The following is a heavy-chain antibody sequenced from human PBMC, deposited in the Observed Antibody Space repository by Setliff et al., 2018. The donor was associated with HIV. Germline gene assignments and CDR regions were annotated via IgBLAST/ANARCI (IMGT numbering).Heavy chain of an antibody. V-gene: IGHV4-59*01. CDR1: GGSISSSY. D-gene: IGHD5-12*01. CDR2: IYYSGST. J-gene: IGHJ4*02. CDR3: ARTLKRWLQYPFDY. Sequence: PSETLSLTCTVSGGSISSSYWSWIRQPPGKGLEWLGYIYYSGSTNYNPSLKSRVTISVYTSKNQFSLKLSPVTAADTAVYYCARTLKRWLQYPFDYWGQRTLVTVSS.